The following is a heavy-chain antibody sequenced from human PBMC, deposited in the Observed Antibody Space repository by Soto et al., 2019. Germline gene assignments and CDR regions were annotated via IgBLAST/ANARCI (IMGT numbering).Heavy chain of an antibody. CDR3: AIGYATSWYTYYFDY. D-gene: IGHD6-13*01. J-gene: IGHJ4*02. V-gene: IGHV4-59*08. Sequence: SETLSLTCIVSGGSISNYYWSWIRQPPGKGLEWIGYIYYSGSTNYNPSLQSRVTISVDTSKNQFSLKLTSVTAADTAVYHCAIGYATSWYTYYFDYWGQGALVTVSS. CDR1: GGSISNYY. CDR2: IYYSGST.